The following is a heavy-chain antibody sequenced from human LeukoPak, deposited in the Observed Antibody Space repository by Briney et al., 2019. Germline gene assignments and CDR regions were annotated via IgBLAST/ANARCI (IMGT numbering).Heavy chain of an antibody. CDR1: GGSISSGSYY. V-gene: IGHV4-61*02. CDR2: IYTSGST. CDR3: ASLPIVATTSY. D-gene: IGHD5-12*01. Sequence: SESLSLTCTVSGGSISSGSYYWSWIRQPAGKGLEWIGRIYTSGSTNYNPSLKSRVTISVDTSKNQFSLKLSSVTAADTAVYYCASLPIVATTSYWGQGTLVTVSS. J-gene: IGHJ4*02.